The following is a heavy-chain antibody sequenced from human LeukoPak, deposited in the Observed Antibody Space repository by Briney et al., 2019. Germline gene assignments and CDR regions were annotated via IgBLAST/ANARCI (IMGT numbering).Heavy chain of an antibody. CDR2: IYYSGST. J-gene: IGHJ4*02. V-gene: IGHV4-39*01. Sequence: SETLSLTCTVSGGSISSSGYYWGWIRQPPGKGLEWIGSIYYSGSTYYNPSLKSRVTISVDTSKNQFSLKLSSVTAADTAVYYCARNPAGPDYWGQGTLVTVSS. CDR3: ARNPAGPDY. D-gene: IGHD6-13*01. CDR1: GGSISSSGYY.